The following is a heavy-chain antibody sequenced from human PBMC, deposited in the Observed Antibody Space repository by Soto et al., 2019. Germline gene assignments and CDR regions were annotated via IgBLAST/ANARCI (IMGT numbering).Heavy chain of an antibody. J-gene: IGHJ4*02. V-gene: IGHV4-34*01. CDR1: GGSFSGYY. CDR2: INHSGST. CDR3: ARSIVGATQIDY. Sequence: SETLSLTCAVYGGSFSGYYWSWIRQPPGKGLEWIGEINHSGSTNYNPSLKSRVTISVDTSKNQFSLKLSSVTAADTAVYYCARSIVGATQIDYWGQGTLVTVSS. D-gene: IGHD1-26*01.